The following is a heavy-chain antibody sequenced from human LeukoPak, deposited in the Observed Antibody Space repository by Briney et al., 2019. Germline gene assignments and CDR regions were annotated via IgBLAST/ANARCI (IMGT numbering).Heavy chain of an antibody. CDR3: AKGGGSSSLGYYFDY. CDR1: GFTFDDYA. Sequence: PGRSLRLSCAASGFTFDDYAMHWVRQAPGKGLEWVSGISWNSGTVGFADSVRGRFTISRDNAKNSLYLQMNSLRAEDTALYYCAKGGGSSSLGYYFDYWGQGTLVTVSS. D-gene: IGHD1-26*01. V-gene: IGHV3-9*01. CDR2: ISWNSGTV. J-gene: IGHJ4*02.